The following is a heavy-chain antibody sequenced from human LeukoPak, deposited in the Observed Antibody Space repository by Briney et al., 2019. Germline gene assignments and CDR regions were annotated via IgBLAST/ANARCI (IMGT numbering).Heavy chain of an antibody. D-gene: IGHD3-3*01. CDR2: IYYSGST. Sequence: SETLSLTCTVSGGSISSSSYYWGWIRQPPGKGLEWIGSIYYSGSTYYNPSRKSRVTISVDTSKNQFSLKLSSVTAADTAVYYCARDRIWSGYPDYYYYMDVWGKGTTVTVSS. CDR1: GGSISSSSYY. J-gene: IGHJ6*03. V-gene: IGHV4-39*07. CDR3: ARDRIWSGYPDYYYYMDV.